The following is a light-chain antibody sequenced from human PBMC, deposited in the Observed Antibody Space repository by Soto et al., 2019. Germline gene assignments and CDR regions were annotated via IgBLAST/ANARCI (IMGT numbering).Light chain of an antibody. CDR2: YAA. Sequence: DIQMTQSPSTLSASVGVRVSFTSQASQDISKFLHWYQQKPGQAPSLLIYYAAKSAVGVPSRCSGSGSGTQFTFTISGVQPEDNATYYCQQPDNRSFTFGPGTKVDIK. J-gene: IGKJ3*01. CDR1: QDISKF. V-gene: IGKV1-33*01. CDR3: QQPDNRSFT.